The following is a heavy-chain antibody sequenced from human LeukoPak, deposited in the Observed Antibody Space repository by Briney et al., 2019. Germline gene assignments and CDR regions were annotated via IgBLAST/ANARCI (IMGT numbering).Heavy chain of an antibody. D-gene: IGHD3-22*01. CDR3: ARDSSDDSSGYPDY. CDR1: GFTTYT. Sequence: PGGSLRLSCAASGFTTYTLHWVRQAPGKGLQWVSSISSNSRNIYYTDSVKGRFTISRDNSKNTLYLQMNSLRAEDTAVYYCARDSSDDSSGYPDYWGQGTLVTVSS. CDR2: ISSNSRNI. J-gene: IGHJ4*02. V-gene: IGHV3-21*01.